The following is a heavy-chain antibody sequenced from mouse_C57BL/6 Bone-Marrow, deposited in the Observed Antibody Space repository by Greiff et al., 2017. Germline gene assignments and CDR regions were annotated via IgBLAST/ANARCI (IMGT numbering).Heavy chain of an antibody. J-gene: IGHJ2*01. D-gene: IGHD4-1*01. CDR2: ISSGGDYI. Sequence: EVKLVESGEGLVKPGGSLKLSCAASGFTFSSYAMSWVRQTPEKRLEWVAYISSGGDYIYYADTVKGRFTISRDNARKTLYLQMSSLKSEDTAMYYCTRASNWALNFDYWGQGTTLTVSS. CDR1: GFTFSSYA. V-gene: IGHV5-9-1*02. CDR3: TRASNWALNFDY.